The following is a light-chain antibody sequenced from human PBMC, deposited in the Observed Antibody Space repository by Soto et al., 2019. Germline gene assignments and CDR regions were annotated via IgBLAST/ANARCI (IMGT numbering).Light chain of an antibody. V-gene: IGKV1-5*03. CDR1: QSISSW. CDR3: HQYNSSPLT. CDR2: KAS. Sequence: DIQMTQSPSTLSASVGDRVTITCRASQSISSWLAWYQQKPGKAPKLLIYKASSLESGVPSRFSGSGSGTEFPLTINSLQPDDFATYYCHQYNSSPLTFGGGTKVEIK. J-gene: IGKJ4*01.